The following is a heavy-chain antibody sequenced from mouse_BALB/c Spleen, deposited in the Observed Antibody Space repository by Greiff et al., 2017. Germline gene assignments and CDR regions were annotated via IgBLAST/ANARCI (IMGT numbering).Heavy chain of an antibody. D-gene: IGHD1-2*01. Sequence: EVQLVESGAELVKPGASVKLSCTASGFNIKDTYMHWVKQRPEQGLEWIGRIDPANGNTKYDPKFQGKATITADTSSNTAYLQLSSLTSEDTAVYYCANSLHAMDYWGQGTSVTVSS. CDR1: GFNIKDTY. CDR2: IDPANGNT. CDR3: ANSLHAMDY. J-gene: IGHJ4*01. V-gene: IGHV14-3*02.